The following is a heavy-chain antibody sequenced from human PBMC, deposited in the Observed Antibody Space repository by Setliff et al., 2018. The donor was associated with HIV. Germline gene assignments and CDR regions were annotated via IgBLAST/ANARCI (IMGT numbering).Heavy chain of an antibody. D-gene: IGHD1-26*01. CDR2: INPSGGST. V-gene: IGHV1-2*02. J-gene: IGHJ4*02. CDR3: ARSLPQRSYFDY. Sequence: GASVKVSCKASGYTFTSYYMHWVRQAPGQELEWMGIINPSGGSTNYAQKFQGRVTMTRDTSITTAYMELSSLRSGDTAVYYCARSLPQRSYFDYWGQGTLVTVSS. CDR1: GYTFTSYY.